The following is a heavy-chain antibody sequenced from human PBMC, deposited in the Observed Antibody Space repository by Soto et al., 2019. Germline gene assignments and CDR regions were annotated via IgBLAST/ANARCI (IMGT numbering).Heavy chain of an antibody. CDR1: GGSFSGYY. CDR2: INHSGST. J-gene: IGHJ4*02. CDR3: ARGRRYCSSTSCYGVYFDY. D-gene: IGHD2-2*01. V-gene: IGHV4-34*01. Sequence: SETLSLTCAVYGGSFSGYYWSWIRQPPGKGLEWIGEINHSGSTNYNPSLKSRVTISVDTSKNQLSLKLSSVTAADTAVYYCARGRRYCSSTSCYGVYFDYWGQGTLVTVSS.